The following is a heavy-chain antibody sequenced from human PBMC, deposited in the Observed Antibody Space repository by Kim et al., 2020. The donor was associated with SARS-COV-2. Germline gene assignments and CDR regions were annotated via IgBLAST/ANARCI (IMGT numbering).Heavy chain of an antibody. V-gene: IGHV3-48*03. CDR1: GFTFSSYE. Sequence: GGSLRLSCAASGFTFSSYEMNWVRQAPGKGLEWVSYISSSGSTIYYADSVKGRFTISRDNAKNSLYLQMNSLRAEDTAVYYCARDRGYDFWSGSPPSDYWGQGTLVTVSS. CDR2: ISSSGSTI. CDR3: ARDRGYDFWSGSPPSDY. J-gene: IGHJ4*02. D-gene: IGHD3-3*01.